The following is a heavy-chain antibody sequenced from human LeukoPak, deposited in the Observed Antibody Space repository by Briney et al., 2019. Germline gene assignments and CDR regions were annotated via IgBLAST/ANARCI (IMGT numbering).Heavy chain of an antibody. CDR2: IRFSGGT. V-gene: IGHV4-39*01. CDR3: VRPGGRLARSPFDY. D-gene: IGHD6-19*01. J-gene: IGHJ4*02. CDR1: GGSFSSGTFY. Sequence: SETLSLTCTFSGGSFSSGTFYWAWIRQPPGKGLEWIGSIRFSGGTYYNPSLKSRVTISVDTSKNQFSLKVTSVTAADTAVYYCVRPGGRLARSPFDYWGQGTLATVSS.